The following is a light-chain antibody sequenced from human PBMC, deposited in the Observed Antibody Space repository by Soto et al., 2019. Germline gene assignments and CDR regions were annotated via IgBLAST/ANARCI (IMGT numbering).Light chain of an antibody. J-gene: IGKJ5*01. V-gene: IGKV3-15*01. CDR2: GIS. CDR1: QSVNSN. Sequence: EMVMTQSPATLSVSPGESATLSCRASQSVNSNYLAWYQQHPGQPPRLLIYGISTSATGIPARFGGGGSGTEISLTISSLQSEDFAFYYYQQYNKWPITFGQGTRLEIK. CDR3: QQYNKWPIT.